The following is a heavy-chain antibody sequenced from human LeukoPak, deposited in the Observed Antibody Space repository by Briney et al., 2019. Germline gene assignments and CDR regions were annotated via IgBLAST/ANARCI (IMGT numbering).Heavy chain of an antibody. V-gene: IGHV3-30*04. CDR3: ARDYDSSGYLPDN. J-gene: IGHJ4*02. CDR2: ISYDGSNK. D-gene: IGHD3-22*01. CDR1: GFTFSSYA. Sequence: GGSLRLSCAASGFTFSSYAMHWVRQAPGKGLEWVAVISYDGSNKYYADSVKGRFTISRDNSKNTVYLQMNSLRAEDTAVYYCARDYDSSGYLPDNWGQGTLVTVSS.